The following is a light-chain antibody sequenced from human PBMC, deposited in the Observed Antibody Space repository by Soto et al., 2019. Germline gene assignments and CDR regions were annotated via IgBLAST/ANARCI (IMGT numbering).Light chain of an antibody. J-gene: IGKJ1*01. V-gene: IGKV3-20*01. Sequence: ILLTQSPDTLSLSPGERATLSWRASQSVSSSYLAWYKQKPGQAPRLLSYGASSRATGIPDRFSGSGSGTDFTLTVSRLEPEDFAVYYCQQYGSSPRTFGQGTKVDIK. CDR3: QQYGSSPRT. CDR2: GAS. CDR1: QSVSSSY.